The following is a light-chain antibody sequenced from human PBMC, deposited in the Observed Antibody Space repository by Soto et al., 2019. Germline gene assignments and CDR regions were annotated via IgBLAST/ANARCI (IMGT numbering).Light chain of an antibody. V-gene: IGKV3-15*01. Sequence: EIVMTQSPATLSVSPGERATLSCRASQSVSSNLAWYQQKPGQAPRLLIYGASTRATGIPARFSGSGSGTEFTLTISSLQSEAFAVYYCQQYNNWTLGQGTKVDIK. CDR2: GAS. CDR3: QQYNNWT. CDR1: QSVSSN. J-gene: IGKJ1*01.